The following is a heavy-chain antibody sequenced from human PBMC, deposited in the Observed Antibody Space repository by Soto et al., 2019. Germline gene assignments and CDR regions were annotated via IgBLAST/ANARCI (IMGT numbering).Heavy chain of an antibody. Sequence: QVQLVESGGGVVQPGRSLRLSCAASGFTFSSYGMHWVRQAPGKGLEWVAVIWYDGSNKYYADSVKGRFTISRDNSKNTLYLQMNSLRAEDTAVYYCARGEGVVVVAATPFDSWGQGTLVTVSS. CDR3: ARGEGVVVVAATPFDS. J-gene: IGHJ4*02. D-gene: IGHD2-15*01. V-gene: IGHV3-33*01. CDR2: IWYDGSNK. CDR1: GFTFSSYG.